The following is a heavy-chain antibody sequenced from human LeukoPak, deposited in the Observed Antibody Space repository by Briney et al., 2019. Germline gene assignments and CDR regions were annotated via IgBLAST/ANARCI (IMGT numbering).Heavy chain of an antibody. V-gene: IGHV4-39*07. CDR2: IYYSGST. J-gene: IGHJ6*02. D-gene: IGHD1-20*01. CDR1: GGSISSSSYH. CDR3: ARENNGAYGMDV. Sequence: PSETLSLTCTVSGGSISSSSYHWGWIRQPPGKGLEWIGSIYYSGSTYYNPSLKSRVIISVDTSKNQFSLKLSSVIAADTAVYYCARENNGAYGMDVWGQGTTVTVSS.